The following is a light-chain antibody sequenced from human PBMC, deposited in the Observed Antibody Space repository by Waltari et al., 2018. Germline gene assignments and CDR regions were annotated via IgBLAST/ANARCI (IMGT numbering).Light chain of an antibody. CDR1: SSNLGSNP. Sequence: QPVLTQPPSASATPGQRVSISCSGDSSNLGSNPVNWLQQHPGTAPKLLIYKNDQRPSGVPDRFSGSKSGTSASLAISGLQSEDEADYYCSSWDDRLNALYVFGTGTKVTVL. CDR2: KND. J-gene: IGLJ1*01. CDR3: SSWDDRLNALYV. V-gene: IGLV1-44*01.